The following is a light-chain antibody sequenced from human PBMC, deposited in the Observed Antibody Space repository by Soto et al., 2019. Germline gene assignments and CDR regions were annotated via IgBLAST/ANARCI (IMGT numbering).Light chain of an antibody. CDR2: AAS. Sequence: DIQMTQSPSSLSASVGDRVTIACRATQNIRTNLNWYQQKPGKAPKVQIYAASSLQCGDPSRLSGSGSGTDFTLPISSLRPEEFENYYCQQRYSFPRTFCQGTKLEI. V-gene: IGKV1-39*01. CDR3: QQRYSFPRT. CDR1: QNIRTN. J-gene: IGKJ2*02.